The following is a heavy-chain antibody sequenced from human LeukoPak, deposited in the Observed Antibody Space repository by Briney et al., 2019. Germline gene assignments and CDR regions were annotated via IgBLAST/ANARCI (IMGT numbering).Heavy chain of an antibody. J-gene: IGHJ4*02. Sequence: GGSLRLSCAASGFAFSSYGMNWVRQAPGKGLDWVALISSSGGTMYYADSVKGRFSISRDSAKNSLYLQMNSLRDEDTAVYYCARAVTAVTRGGLVFDYWGQGTLVTVSS. CDR1: GFAFSSYG. CDR2: ISSSGGTM. CDR3: ARAVTAVTRGGLVFDY. V-gene: IGHV3-48*02. D-gene: IGHD4-17*01.